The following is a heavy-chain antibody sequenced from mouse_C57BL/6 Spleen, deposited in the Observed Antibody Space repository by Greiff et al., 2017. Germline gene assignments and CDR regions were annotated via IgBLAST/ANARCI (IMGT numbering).Heavy chain of an antibody. D-gene: IGHD2-2*01. Sequence: QVQLQQPGAELVKPGASVKMSCKASGYTFTSYWITWVKQRPGQGLEWIGDIYPGSGSTNYNEKFKSKATLTVDTSSSTAYMQRSSLTSEDSAVYYCARKGFDGYDGYAMDYWGQGTSVTVSS. V-gene: IGHV1-55*01. CDR3: ARKGFDGYDGYAMDY. CDR1: GYTFTSYW. CDR2: IYPGSGST. J-gene: IGHJ4*01.